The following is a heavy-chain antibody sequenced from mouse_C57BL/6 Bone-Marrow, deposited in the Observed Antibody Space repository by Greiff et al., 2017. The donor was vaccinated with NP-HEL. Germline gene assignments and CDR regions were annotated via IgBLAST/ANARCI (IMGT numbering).Heavy chain of an antibody. CDR3: GRETVVAPFDY. J-gene: IGHJ2*01. CDR1: GYTFTSYW. CDR2: IDPSDSYT. V-gene: IGHV1-69*01. Sequence: QVQLQQPGAELVMPGASVKLSCKASGYTFTSYWMHWVKQRPGQGLEWIGEIDPSDSYTNYNQKFKGKSTLTVDKSSSTAYMQLSSLTSEDSAVYYCGRETVVAPFDYWGQGTTLTVSS. D-gene: IGHD1-1*01.